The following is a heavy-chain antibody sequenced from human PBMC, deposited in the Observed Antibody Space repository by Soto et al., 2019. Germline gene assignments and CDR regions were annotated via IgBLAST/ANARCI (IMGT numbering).Heavy chain of an antibody. CDR2: IIPILGIA. D-gene: IGHD2-15*01. CDR1: GFTMSINA. CDR3: ARGGGYYSDGSCPNLFDP. V-gene: IGHV1-69*04. Sequence: SVKGSRKGFGFTMSINAISWVRQDHGQGLEWNGRIIPILGIANYAQKFQGRVTITADESTSTDYMELGSLRSEDTAVYYCARGGGYYSDGSCPNLFDPWRQGTLVTVSS. J-gene: IGHJ5*02.